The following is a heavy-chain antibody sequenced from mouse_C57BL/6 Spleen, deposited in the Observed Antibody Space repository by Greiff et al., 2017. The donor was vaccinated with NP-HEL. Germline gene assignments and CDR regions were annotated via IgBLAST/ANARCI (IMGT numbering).Heavy chain of an antibody. CDR3: AREGSFDY. D-gene: IGHD1-1*01. CDR1: GYTFTSYT. J-gene: IGHJ2*01. V-gene: IGHV1-4*01. CDR2: INPSSGYT. Sequence: QVQLKESGAELARPGASVKMSCKASGYTFTSYTMHWVKQRPGQGLEWIGYINPSSGYTKYNQKFKDKATLTADKSSSTAYMQLSSLTSEDSAVYYCAREGSFDYWGQGTTLTVSS.